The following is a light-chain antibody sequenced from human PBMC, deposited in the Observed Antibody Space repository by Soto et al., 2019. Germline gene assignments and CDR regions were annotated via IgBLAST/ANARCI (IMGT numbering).Light chain of an antibody. CDR2: TAS. CDR3: QQSYTTPWT. Sequence: DSQMTQSPSSLSASVGDRVTITCRASQTISTSLNWYQQKPGTVPRLVIYTASKLQAGVPSRFSGSGSGTDFTLTISSLQPEDFSAYYCQQSYTTPWTFGRGTKVEIK. J-gene: IGKJ1*01. V-gene: IGKV1-39*01. CDR1: QTISTS.